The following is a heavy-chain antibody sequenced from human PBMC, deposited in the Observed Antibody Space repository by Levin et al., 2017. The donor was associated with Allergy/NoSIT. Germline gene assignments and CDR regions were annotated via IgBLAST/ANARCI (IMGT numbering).Heavy chain of an antibody. CDR1: GYTFTSYA. CDR2: INTNTGNP. Sequence: PGESLKISCKASGYTFTSYAMNWVRQAPGQGLEWMGWINTNTGNPTYAQGFTGRFVFSLDTSVSTAYLQISSLKAEDTAVYYCARDKLWLNGGSDYYYYGMDVWGQGTTVTVSS. V-gene: IGHV7-4-1*02. J-gene: IGHJ6*02. D-gene: IGHD5-18*01. CDR3: ARDKLWLNGGSDYYYYGMDV.